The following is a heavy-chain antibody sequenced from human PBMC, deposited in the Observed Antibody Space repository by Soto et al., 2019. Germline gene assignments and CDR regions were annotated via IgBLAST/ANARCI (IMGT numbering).Heavy chain of an antibody. D-gene: IGHD3-3*01. Sequence: SETLSLTCAVYGGSFSGYYWSWIRQPPGKGLEWIGEINHSGSTNYNPSLKSRVTISVDTSKNQFSLKLSSVTAADTAVYYCARGPRGIFVWWGQGTLVTVSS. CDR3: ARGPRGIFVW. V-gene: IGHV4-34*01. CDR1: GGSFSGYY. CDR2: INHSGST. J-gene: IGHJ4*02.